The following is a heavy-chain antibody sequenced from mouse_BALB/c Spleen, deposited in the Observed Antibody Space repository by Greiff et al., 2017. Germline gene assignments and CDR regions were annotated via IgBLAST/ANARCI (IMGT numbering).Heavy chain of an antibody. D-gene: IGHD1-1*01. CDR1: GFNIKDTY. CDR3: ASRGYGSSLYDAMDY. CDR2: IDPANGNT. J-gene: IGHJ4*01. Sequence: EVQLQESGAELVKPGASVKLSCTASGFNIKDTYMHWVKQRPEQGLEWIGRIDPANGNTKYDPKFQGKATITADTSSNTAYLQLSSLTSEDTDVYYWASRGYGSSLYDAMDYWGQGTSVTVAS. V-gene: IGHV14-3*02.